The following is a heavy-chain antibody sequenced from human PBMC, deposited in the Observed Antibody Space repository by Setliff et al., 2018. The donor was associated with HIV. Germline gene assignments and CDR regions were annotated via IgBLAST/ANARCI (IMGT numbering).Heavy chain of an antibody. V-gene: IGHV4-39*06. CDR3: ARSGSSSPYYFDY. J-gene: IGHJ4*02. CDR2: IYYSGST. Sequence: SETLSLTCTVSGGSISSGGYYWAWIRQPPGKGLEWIGTIYYSGSTYYNPSLKSRITISVDTSKNQFPLRLSSVTAADTAVYYCARSGSSSPYYFDYWGQGTLVTVSS. D-gene: IGHD6-6*01. CDR1: GGSISSGGYY.